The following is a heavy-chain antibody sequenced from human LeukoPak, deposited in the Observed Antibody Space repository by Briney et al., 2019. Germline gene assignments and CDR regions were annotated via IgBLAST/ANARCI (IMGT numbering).Heavy chain of an antibody. CDR1: GFTFSSYA. CDR2: IYSGGTT. V-gene: IGHV3-66*02. D-gene: IGHD4-23*01. Sequence: GGSLRLSCAASGFTFSSYAMNWVRQAPGKGLEWVSVIYSGGTTYYADSVKGRFTISRDNSKNTLYLQMNSLGTEDTAVYYCARELHLGQGTLVTVSS. CDR3: ARELH. J-gene: IGHJ4*02.